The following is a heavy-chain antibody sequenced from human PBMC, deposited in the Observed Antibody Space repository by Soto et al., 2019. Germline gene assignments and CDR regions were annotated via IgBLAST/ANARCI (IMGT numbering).Heavy chain of an antibody. D-gene: IGHD3-9*01. J-gene: IGHJ4*02. CDR2: IYHSGST. V-gene: IGHV4-4*02. Sequence: QVQLQESGPGLVKPSGTLSLTCAVSGGSISSSNWWSWVRQPPGKGLEWIGEIYHSGSTNYNPSLKCRVTLAVXXFXNXXSLKLTSVTAADTAVYYCAGREGVRYFAWAYMVGYWGQGTLVTVSS. CDR1: GGSISSSNW. CDR3: AGREGVRYFAWAYMVGY.